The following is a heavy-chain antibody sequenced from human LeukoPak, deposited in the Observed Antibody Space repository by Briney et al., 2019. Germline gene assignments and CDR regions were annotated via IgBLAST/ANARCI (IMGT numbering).Heavy chain of an antibody. J-gene: IGHJ4*02. D-gene: IGHD3-10*01. CDR1: GDSISNYY. V-gene: IGHV4-4*07. Sequence: SEPLSLICSVSGDSISNYYWSWIRQPAGMGLEWIGRIYISGTTNYNPSLKSRVTISMDTTKNQFSLILSSVTAADTAVYYCAKPRGESYYVIDHWGQGILVTVSS. CDR3: AKPRGESYYVIDH. CDR2: IYISGTT.